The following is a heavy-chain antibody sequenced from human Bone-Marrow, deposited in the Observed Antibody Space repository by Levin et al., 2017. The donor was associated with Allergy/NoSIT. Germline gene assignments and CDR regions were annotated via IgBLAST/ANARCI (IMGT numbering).Heavy chain of an antibody. CDR3: ATSAPRGGITFGGVIANPWAFDI. J-gene: IGHJ3*02. D-gene: IGHD3-16*02. CDR2: IYYSGST. CDR1: GGSISSYY. Sequence: SETLSLTCTVSGGSISSYYWSWIRQPPGKGLEWIGYIYYSGSTNYNPSLKSRVTISVDTSKNQFSLKLSSVTAADTAVYYCATSAPRGGITFGGVIANPWAFDIWGQGTMVTVSS. V-gene: IGHV4-59*08.